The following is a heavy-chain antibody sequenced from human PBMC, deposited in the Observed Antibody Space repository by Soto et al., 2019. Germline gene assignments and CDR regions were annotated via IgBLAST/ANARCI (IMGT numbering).Heavy chain of an antibody. CDR2: IDPSGGST. V-gene: IGHV1-46*01. J-gene: IGHJ4*02. CDR3: ARVPFDTTGYYAF. Sequence: QVRLVQSGAEVKKPGASVSISCKTSGFTFTTYYIHWVRQAPGQGLEGMGMIDPSGGSTTYAQKFQGRIDITSEMSTSTVYMELCSLRSEDRTVYYCARVPFDTTGYYAFWGQGTLVTVSS. CDR1: GFTFTTYY. D-gene: IGHD3-9*01.